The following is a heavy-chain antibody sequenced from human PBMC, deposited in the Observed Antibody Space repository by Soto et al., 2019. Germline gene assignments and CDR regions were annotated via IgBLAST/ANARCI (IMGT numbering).Heavy chain of an antibody. CDR3: AKYCSSTSCPYNYYGLDV. V-gene: IGHV4-38-2*01. Sequence: SETLSLTCAVSGYSITSDYYWGWIRQPPGKGLEWIGSIYSGSTYYNPSLKSRVTISVDTSKNQFSLRLTSVTAADTAVYYCAKYCSSTSCPYNYYGLDVWDQGTTVTVSS. D-gene: IGHD2-2*01. CDR1: GYSITSDYY. CDR2: IYSGST. J-gene: IGHJ6*02.